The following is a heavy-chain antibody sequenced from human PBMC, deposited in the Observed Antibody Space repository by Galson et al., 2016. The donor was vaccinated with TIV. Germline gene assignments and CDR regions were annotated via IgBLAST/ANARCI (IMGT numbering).Heavy chain of an antibody. J-gene: IGHJ5*02. D-gene: IGHD2-2*02. CDR2: FDPEDGET. Sequence: QSGAEVKKPGTSVKVSCKVSGYTLNELSMHWVRQAPGKGLEWMGGFDPEDGETIYAQKFQGRVTMTEDTSTDTAYMELSSLRSEDTAVYYCTTLAGYCSSRSCYMDRKTPRYNWFDPWGQGTQVTVSS. CDR3: TTLAGYCSSRSCYMDRKTPRYNWFDP. V-gene: IGHV1-24*01. CDR1: GYTLNELS.